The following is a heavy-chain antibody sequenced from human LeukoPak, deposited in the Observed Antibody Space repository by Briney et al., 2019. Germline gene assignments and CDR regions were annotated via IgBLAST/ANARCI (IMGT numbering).Heavy chain of an antibody. Sequence: GGSLRLSCAASGFTFSSYWMSWVRQAPRKGLEWVTSIDQDGSDKFSVDSVKGRFTISRDNARNSMYLQMNSLRAEDTAVYYCARASLGWFDPWGQGTLVTVSS. CDR2: IDQDGSDK. CDR3: ARASLGWFDP. V-gene: IGHV3-7*02. J-gene: IGHJ5*02. D-gene: IGHD7-27*01. CDR1: GFTFSSYW.